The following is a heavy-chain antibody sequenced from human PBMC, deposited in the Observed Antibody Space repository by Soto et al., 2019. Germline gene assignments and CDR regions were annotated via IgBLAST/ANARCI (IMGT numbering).Heavy chain of an antibody. CDR1: GDSISSTKW. CDR2: FYHGGTT. Sequence: QVQLQESGPGLVKPSGTLSLTCTISGDSISSTKWWTWVRQPPGKGLEWIAEFYHGGTTNSNPSLRSRVSVSIDKSKNQFSLKLTSVTAADTAVYYCARDLRLVRGVISPGYFDHWGQGILVTVSS. D-gene: IGHD3-10*01. J-gene: IGHJ4*02. V-gene: IGHV4-4*02. CDR3: ARDLRLVRGVISPGYFDH.